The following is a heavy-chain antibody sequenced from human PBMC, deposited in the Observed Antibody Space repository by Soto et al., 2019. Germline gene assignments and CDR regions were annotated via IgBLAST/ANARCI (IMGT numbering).Heavy chain of an antibody. V-gene: IGHV3-11*01. Sequence: QVQLVESGGGLVKPGGSLRLSCAASGFTFSGYNMSWIRQAPGKGLEWVSYITSSGSNTFDAESVKGRFTLSRDNTMNLLYLQMNRLSAEDPAMDYCARRGTISSARQFDHWGQGTLVTVSS. CDR3: ARRGTISSARQFDH. CDR1: GFTFSGYN. CDR2: ITSSGSNT. D-gene: IGHD6-6*01. J-gene: IGHJ4*02.